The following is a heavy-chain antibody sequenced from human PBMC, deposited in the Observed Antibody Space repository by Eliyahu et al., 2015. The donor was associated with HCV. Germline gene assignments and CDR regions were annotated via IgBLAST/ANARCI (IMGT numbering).Heavy chain of an antibody. CDR1: GFTFGDXA. D-gene: IGHD6-13*01. CDR3: TIRYSSSWYKTLDY. J-gene: IGHJ4*02. V-gene: IGHV3-49*05. CDR2: SRSKAYGGTT. Sequence: EVQLVESGGGLVKPGRSLRLSCTXSGFTFGDXAMSWFRQAPGKGLEWVGFSRSKAYGGTTEYAASVKGRFTISRDDSKSIAYLQMNSLKTEDTAVYYCTIRYSSSWYKTLDYWGQGTLVTVSS.